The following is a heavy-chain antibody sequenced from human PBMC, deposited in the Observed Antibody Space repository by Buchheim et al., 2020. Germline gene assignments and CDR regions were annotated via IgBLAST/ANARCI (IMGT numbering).Heavy chain of an antibody. Sequence: QVQLQESGPGLVKPSQTLSLTCTVSGGSISSGGYYWSWIRQHPGKGLEWIGYVYYSGSAYYNPSLNSRVIISVDTSKNQFSLKLSSVTAAYTAVYYCARDRVWQTNWFDPWGQGTL. V-gene: IGHV4-31*03. CDR1: GGSISSGGYY. CDR3: ARDRVWQTNWFDP. CDR2: VYYSGSA. J-gene: IGHJ5*02.